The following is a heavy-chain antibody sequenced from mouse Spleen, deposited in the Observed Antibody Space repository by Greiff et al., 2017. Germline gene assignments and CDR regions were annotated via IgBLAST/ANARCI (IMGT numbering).Heavy chain of an antibody. D-gene: IGHD4-1*01. CDR2: ISNGGGST. J-gene: IGHJ4*01. CDR3: ARHSPHWDSYAMDY. CDR1: GFTFSDYY. V-gene: IGHV5-12*02. Sequence: EVKVVESGGGLVQPGGSLKLSCATSGFTFSDYYMYWVRQTPEKRLEWVAYISNGGGSTYYPDTVKGRFTISRDNAKNTLYLQMSRLKSEDTAMYYCARHSPHWDSYAMDYWGQGTSVTVSS.